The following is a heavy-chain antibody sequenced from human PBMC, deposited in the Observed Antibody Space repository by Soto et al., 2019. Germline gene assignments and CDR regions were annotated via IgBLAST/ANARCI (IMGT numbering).Heavy chain of an antibody. V-gene: IGHV1-3*01. CDR1: GYTFTRHL. CDR3: ARPYYSVSGSYSY. D-gene: IGHD3-10*01. Sequence: QVQLVQSGAEVKKPGASVKVSCEASGYTFTRHLMHWVRQAPGQRLEWMGWINAGNGNTKYSQKFQGRVTITRDTSANTTYMELTSLRSGDTAVYSCARPYYSVSGSYSYWGQGTLVTVSS. CDR2: INAGNGNT. J-gene: IGHJ4*02.